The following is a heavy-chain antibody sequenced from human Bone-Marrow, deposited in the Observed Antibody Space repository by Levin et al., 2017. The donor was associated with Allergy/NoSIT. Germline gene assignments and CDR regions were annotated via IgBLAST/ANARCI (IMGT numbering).Heavy chain of an antibody. J-gene: IGHJ4*02. CDR2: IKSKTDGGTT. CDR1: GFTFSNAW. Sequence: AGGSLRLSCAASGFTFSNAWMSWVRQAPGKGLEWVGRIKSKTDGGTTDYAAPVKGRFTISRDDSKNTLYLQMNSLKTEDTAVYYCTTDLGTVTTDNKTKNDYWGQGTLVTVSS. D-gene: IGHD4-17*01. CDR3: TTDLGTVTTDNKTKNDY. V-gene: IGHV3-15*01.